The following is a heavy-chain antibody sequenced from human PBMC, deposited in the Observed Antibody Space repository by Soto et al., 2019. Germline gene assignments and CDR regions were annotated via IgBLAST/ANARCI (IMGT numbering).Heavy chain of an antibody. D-gene: IGHD1-26*01. J-gene: IGHJ5*02. V-gene: IGHV4-34*01. Sequence: SETLSLTCAVYGGSFSGYYWNWIRQSPGKGLEWIGEINHSGGTNYNPSLKSRVTISVDTSKNQFSLKLRSLTAADTAVYYCASDPGIGGSSTWFDPWGQGTMVTVSS. CDR2: INHSGGT. CDR1: GGSFSGYY. CDR3: ASDPGIGGSSTWFDP.